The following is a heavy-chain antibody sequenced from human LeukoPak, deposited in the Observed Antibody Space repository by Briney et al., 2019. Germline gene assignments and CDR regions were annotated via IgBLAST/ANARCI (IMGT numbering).Heavy chain of an antibody. V-gene: IGHV3-7*04. J-gene: IGHJ4*02. Sequence: PGGSLRLSCAASGFTFSSLWMNWVRQAPGKGLEWVASIKQDGSEKYYVDSVKGRFTISRDNAKNSLYLQMNSLRAEDTAVYYCTRGPQVSGYWGQGTLVTVSS. CDR3: TRGPQVSGY. CDR1: GFTFSSLW. CDR2: IKQDGSEK.